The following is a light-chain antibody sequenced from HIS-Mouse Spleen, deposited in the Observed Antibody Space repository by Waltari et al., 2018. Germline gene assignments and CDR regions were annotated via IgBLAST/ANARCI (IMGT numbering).Light chain of an antibody. J-gene: IGKJ3*01. CDR3: QQYYSYRFT. Sequence: AIRLTQSPSSFSASTGDRVTITCRASQGISSYLAWYQQKPGKAPKLLIYAASTLQSGVPSRFSGSGSGTDFTLTISCLQSEDFATYYCQQYYSYRFTFGPGTSGYQT. V-gene: IGKV1-8*01. CDR2: AAS. CDR1: QGISSY.